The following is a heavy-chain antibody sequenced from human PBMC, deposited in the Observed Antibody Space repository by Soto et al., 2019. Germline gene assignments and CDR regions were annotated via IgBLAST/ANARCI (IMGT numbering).Heavy chain of an antibody. Sequence: SETLSLTCAVYGGSFIGYYWILIRQPPGKGLEWIGEINHSGSTNYNPSLKSRVTISVDTSKNPFSLKLSSVTAADTAVYYCARGVTMGQQLMFFDYWGQGTLVTVSS. CDR2: INHSGST. CDR3: ARGVTMGQQLMFFDY. V-gene: IGHV4-34*01. D-gene: IGHD6-13*01. J-gene: IGHJ4*02. CDR1: GGSFIGYY.